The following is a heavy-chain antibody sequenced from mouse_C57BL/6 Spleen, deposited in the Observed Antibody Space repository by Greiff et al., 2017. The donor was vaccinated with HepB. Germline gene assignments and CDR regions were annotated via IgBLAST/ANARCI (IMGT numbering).Heavy chain of an antibody. CDR3: ARIYYDYDVYYFDY. V-gene: IGHV1-55*01. Sequence: QVQLQQPGAELVKPGASVKMSCKASGYTFTSYWITWVKQRPGQGLEWIGDIYPGSGSTNYNEKFKSKATLTVDTSSSTAYMQLSSLTSEDSAVYYCARIYYDYDVYYFDYWGQGTTLTVSS. J-gene: IGHJ2*01. CDR1: GYTFTSYW. CDR2: IYPGSGST. D-gene: IGHD2-4*01.